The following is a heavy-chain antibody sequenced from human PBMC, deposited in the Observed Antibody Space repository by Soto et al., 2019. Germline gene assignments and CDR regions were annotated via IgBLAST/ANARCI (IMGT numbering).Heavy chain of an antibody. Sequence: QVQLQESGPGLVKPSQTLSLTCSVSGVSITSSDSYWSLIRQPPGKGLEWIGYINSSGRAYYKPSLKSRVSTXTXTXXNQFSLRLTSVTVAATAVYFCASFSTLGKDYGVDVWGQGTSVTVSS. V-gene: IGHV4-30-4*01. CDR2: INSSGRA. J-gene: IGHJ6*02. CDR3: ASFSTLGKDYGVDV. CDR1: GVSITSSDSY. D-gene: IGHD3-3*02.